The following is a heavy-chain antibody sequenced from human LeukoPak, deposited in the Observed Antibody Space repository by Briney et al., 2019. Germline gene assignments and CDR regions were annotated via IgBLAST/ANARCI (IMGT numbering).Heavy chain of an antibody. CDR3: VVYKYILSWSAFDF. CDR2: IRQDGSDK. V-gene: IGHV3-7*01. J-gene: IGHJ3*01. Sequence: GGSLTLSCAISGFTSPTAWMTWVRRAPGKGREGVADIRQDGSDKYYVDSVKGRFIISRDNAKKSVSLHMNNLRVEDTAVYYCVVYKYILSWSAFDFWGRGTMVTVSS. D-gene: IGHD6-13*01. CDR1: GFTSPTAW.